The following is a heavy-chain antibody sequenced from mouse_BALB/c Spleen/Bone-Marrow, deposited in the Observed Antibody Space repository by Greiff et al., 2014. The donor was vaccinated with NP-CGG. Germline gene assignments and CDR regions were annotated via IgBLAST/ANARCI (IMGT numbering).Heavy chain of an antibody. CDR1: GFSLTDYG. J-gene: IGHJ3*01. D-gene: IGHD2-1*01. Sequence: ELGPGLVAPSQSLSITCTVSGFSLTDYGVSWIRQPPGKGLEWLGVIWGGGGTYYNSGLKSRLGISKDISKSQVFLKMNSQQTDDTAIYYCAKHGGNYEFAYWGQGTLVTVSA. CDR3: AKHGGNYEFAY. CDR2: IWGGGGT. V-gene: IGHV2-6-5*01.